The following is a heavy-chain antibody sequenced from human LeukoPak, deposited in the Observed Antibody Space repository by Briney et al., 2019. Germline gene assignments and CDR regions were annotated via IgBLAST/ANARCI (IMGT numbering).Heavy chain of an antibody. Sequence: ASVKVSCKASGGTFSSYAISWVRQAPGQGLEWMGGIIPIFGTANYAQKFQGRVTITADESTSTAYMELSSLRSEDTAVYYCARDRAARPGDAFDIWGQGTMVTVSS. J-gene: IGHJ3*02. CDR1: GGTFSSYA. CDR2: IIPIFGTA. D-gene: IGHD6-6*01. CDR3: ARDRAARPGDAFDI. V-gene: IGHV1-69*13.